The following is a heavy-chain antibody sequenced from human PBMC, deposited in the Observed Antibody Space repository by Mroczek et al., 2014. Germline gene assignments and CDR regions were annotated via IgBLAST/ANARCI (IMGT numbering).Heavy chain of an antibody. CDR2: INHSGST. V-gene: IGHV4-34*01. D-gene: IGHD2-2*01. Sequence: QVQLQQWGGRTVEAFGDPVPHLRCLCGSFSGYYWSWIRQPPGKGLEWIGEINHSGSTNXNPSLKSRVTISVDTSKNQFSLKLSSVTAADTAVYYCARGVRHSDCSSTSCPTYFDYWGQGTLVTVSS. J-gene: IGHJ4*02. CDR3: ARGVRHSDCSSTSCPTYFDY. CDR1: GSFSGYY.